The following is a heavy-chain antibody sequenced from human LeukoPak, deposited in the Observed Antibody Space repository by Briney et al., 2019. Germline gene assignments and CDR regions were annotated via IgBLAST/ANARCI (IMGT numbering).Heavy chain of an antibody. V-gene: IGHV4-38-2*02. CDR3: ARDLTLWFGEFKEAFGY. CDR1: GYSISSGYY. CDR2: IYHSGNT. Sequence: SETLSLTCTVSGYSISSGYYWGWIRQPPGKGLEWIGTIYHSGNTYYNPSLKSRVTISVDTSKNQFSLKLNSVTAADTAVYYCARDLTLWFGEFKEAFGYWGQGTLVTVSS. J-gene: IGHJ4*02. D-gene: IGHD3-10*01.